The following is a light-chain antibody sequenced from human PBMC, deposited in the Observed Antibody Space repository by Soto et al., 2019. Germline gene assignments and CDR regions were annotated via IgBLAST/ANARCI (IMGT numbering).Light chain of an antibody. Sequence: EIVLTQSPATLSLSPGERATLSCRASQSVSSYLAWYQQKPGQAPRLLIYEASNRPTSIPARFSGSGSGTEVSLPNSSLKPEEFLVDYCRQRSKRPPTLGQGTKVEI. CDR1: QSVSSY. CDR3: RQRSKRPPT. J-gene: IGKJ1*01. V-gene: IGKV3-11*01. CDR2: EAS.